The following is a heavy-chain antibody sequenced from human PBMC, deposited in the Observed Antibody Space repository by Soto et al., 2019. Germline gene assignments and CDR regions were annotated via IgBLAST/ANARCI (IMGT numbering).Heavy chain of an antibody. Sequence: TGGSLRLSCAASDFDFSSYGIHWVRQAPGKGLEWVAASSYDGRETFYADSAKGRFTVSKEMSKNTAFLQMNALRHEDTAVYFYARDSGWPILNFDNWGQGTPVTAPQ. CDR2: SSYDGRET. CDR3: ARDSGWPILNFDN. D-gene: IGHD3-10*01. V-gene: IGHV3-30*03. CDR1: DFDFSSYG. J-gene: IGHJ4*02.